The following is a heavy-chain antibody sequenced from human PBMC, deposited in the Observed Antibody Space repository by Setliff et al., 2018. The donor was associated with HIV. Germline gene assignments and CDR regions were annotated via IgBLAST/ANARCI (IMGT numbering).Heavy chain of an antibody. J-gene: IGHJ6*03. CDR1: GGTFNNDA. V-gene: IGHV1-69*10. D-gene: IGHD3-16*01. CDR3: ARHGGYYYYMDV. CDR2: IVPVLGIT. Sequence: SVKVSCKASGGTFNNDAISWVRQAPGQGLEWMGGIVPVLGITNYSPKFQGRVTITTDESTTTAYMDLSSLRSEDTAVYYCARHGGYYYYMDVWGKGTTVTVSS.